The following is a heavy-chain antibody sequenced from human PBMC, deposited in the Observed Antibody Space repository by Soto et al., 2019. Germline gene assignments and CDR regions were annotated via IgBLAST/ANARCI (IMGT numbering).Heavy chain of an antibody. J-gene: IGHJ4*02. CDR3: ARVEDYGDYFDY. D-gene: IGHD4-17*01. CDR2: IYDTGTT. V-gene: IGHV4-61*01. CDR1: GASVRSGSYY. Sequence: PSETLSLTCTVSGASVRSGSYYWSWVRQPPGRGLEWIGYIYDTGTTNYNPSLKSRVTMSVDTSKNQFSLKLSSLTAADTAVYYCARVEDYGDYFDYWGQGTLVTVSS.